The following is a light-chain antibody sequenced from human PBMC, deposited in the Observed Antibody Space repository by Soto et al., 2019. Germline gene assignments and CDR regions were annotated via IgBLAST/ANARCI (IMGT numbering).Light chain of an antibody. J-gene: IGKJ2*01. CDR3: LQHNDYPYT. CDR1: QSISSY. V-gene: IGKV1-17*01. CDR2: AAS. Sequence: IHMTHSPSSLSASVLYRVTITFLASQSISSYLNWYQQKPGKAPKRLIYAASRLQSGVPSRFSAGGSGTEFILTISSLQPEDFATYYCLQHNDYPYTFGQGTKVDIK.